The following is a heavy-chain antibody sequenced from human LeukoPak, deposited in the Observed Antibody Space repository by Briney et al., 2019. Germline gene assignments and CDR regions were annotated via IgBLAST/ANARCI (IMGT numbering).Heavy chain of an antibody. J-gene: IGHJ4*02. CDR1: GFTFSSYA. CDR3: AKGLRTYCSGGSCYWAKYFDY. Sequence: GGSLRLSCAASGFTFSSYAMSWVRQAPGKGLEWVSAISGSGGSTYYADSVKGRFTISRDNSKNTLYLQMNSLRAEDTAVYYCAKGLRTYCSGGSCYWAKYFDYWGQGTLVTVSS. CDR2: ISGSGGST. V-gene: IGHV3-23*01. D-gene: IGHD2-15*01.